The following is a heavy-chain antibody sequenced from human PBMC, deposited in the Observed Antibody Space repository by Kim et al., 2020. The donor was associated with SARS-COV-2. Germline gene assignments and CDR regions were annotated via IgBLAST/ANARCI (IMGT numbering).Heavy chain of an antibody. CDR2: IWYDGSNK. D-gene: IGHD1-26*01. CDR1: GFSFSTYG. CDR3: ARAVGTYDY. Sequence: GGSLRLSCAASGFSFSTYGMHWVRQAPGKGLEWVAVIWYDGSNKYYADSVKGRFTISRDNSKNTLYLQMNGLRAEDTAVYYCARAVGTYDYWGQGTLVT. V-gene: IGHV3-33*01. J-gene: IGHJ4*02.